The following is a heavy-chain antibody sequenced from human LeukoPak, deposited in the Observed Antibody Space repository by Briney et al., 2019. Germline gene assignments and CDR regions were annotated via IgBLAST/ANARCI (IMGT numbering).Heavy chain of an antibody. V-gene: IGHV3-30*18. CDR3: AKTLTQWEPRELYYYGMDV. J-gene: IGHJ6*02. CDR1: GFTFSRYG. D-gene: IGHD1-26*01. CDR2: ISYDGSNK. Sequence: GGSLRLSCAASGFTFSRYGMHWVRQAPGKGLEWVAVISYDGSNKYYADSVKGRFTISRDNSKNTLYLQMNSLRAEDTAVYYCAKTLTQWEPRELYYYGMDVWGQGTTVTVSS.